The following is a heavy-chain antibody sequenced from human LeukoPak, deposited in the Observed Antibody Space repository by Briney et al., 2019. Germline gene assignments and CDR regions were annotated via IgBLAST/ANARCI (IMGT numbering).Heavy chain of an antibody. D-gene: IGHD2-15*01. V-gene: IGHV4-39*02. CDR2: INYSGVT. CDR3: AIYSSSSGRIDP. Sequence: SETLSLTCTVSSGSITSRDYYCSWIRQPPGKGLEWIAGINYSGVTHYNPSLKSRVSISVDTSKNHFSLNLSSVTAADTAVYYCAIYSSSSGRIDPWGQGTLVTVSS. CDR1: SGSITSRDYY. J-gene: IGHJ5*02.